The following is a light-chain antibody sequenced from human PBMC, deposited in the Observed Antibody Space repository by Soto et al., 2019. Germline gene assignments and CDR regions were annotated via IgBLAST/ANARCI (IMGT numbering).Light chain of an antibody. CDR3: LQHVHYPLT. V-gene: IGKV1-17*01. Sequence: DILMTQSPSSLSASVGDRVTITCRASHDISSNLGWYRQKSGTAPQRLIYTATGLPSGVPSRFSGAGSGTEFTLTISGLQPEDFATYFFLQHVHYPLTFGGGTKVEIQ. CDR1: HDISSN. CDR2: TAT. J-gene: IGKJ4*01.